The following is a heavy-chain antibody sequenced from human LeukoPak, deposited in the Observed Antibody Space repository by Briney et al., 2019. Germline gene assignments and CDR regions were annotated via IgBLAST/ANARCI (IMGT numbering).Heavy chain of an antibody. V-gene: IGHV3-74*01. D-gene: IGHD3-3*01. CDR3: AKRYYDFPLDY. Sequence: GGSLRLSCAASGFTFSSYWMHWVRQAPGTGLVWVSRIDTGGGWTHYADSVKGRFTISRDNSKNTLYLQINNPRVEDTAVYYCAKRYYDFPLDYWGQGTLVTVSS. J-gene: IGHJ4*02. CDR1: GFTFSSYW. CDR2: IDTGGGWT.